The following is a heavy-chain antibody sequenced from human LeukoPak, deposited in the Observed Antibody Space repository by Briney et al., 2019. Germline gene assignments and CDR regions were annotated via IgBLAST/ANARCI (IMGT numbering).Heavy chain of an antibody. J-gene: IGHJ6*03. V-gene: IGHV4-4*07. Sequence: SETLSLTCTVSGVSISSYYWSWIRQSAGKGLEWIGRIYTGGSTNYNPSLKSRVTMSVDTSKNQFSLKLTSITAADTAMYYCAREGSGSNYYYHYMDVWGKGTTVTVSS. D-gene: IGHD6-19*01. CDR3: AREGSGSNYYYHYMDV. CDR2: IYTGGST. CDR1: GVSISSYY.